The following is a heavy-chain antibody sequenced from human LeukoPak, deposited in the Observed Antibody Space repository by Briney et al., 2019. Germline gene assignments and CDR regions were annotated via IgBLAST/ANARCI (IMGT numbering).Heavy chain of an antibody. D-gene: IGHD6-13*01. Sequence: PSETLSLTCAVSGYSISSGYYWGWIRQPPGKGLEWIGSIYHSGSTYYNPSLKSRVTISVDTSKNQFSLKLGSVTAADTAVYYCARRVAAAGYYFDYWGQGTLVTVSS. J-gene: IGHJ4*02. CDR1: GYSISSGYY. V-gene: IGHV4-38-2*01. CDR2: IYHSGST. CDR3: ARRVAAAGYYFDY.